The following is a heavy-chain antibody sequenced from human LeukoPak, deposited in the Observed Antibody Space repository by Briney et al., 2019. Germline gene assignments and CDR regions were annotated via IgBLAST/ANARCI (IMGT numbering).Heavy chain of an antibody. Sequence: GASVKVSCKASGYTFTGYYMHWVRQAPGQGLEWMGCINPNDGDTNYAQKFQGRVTMTRDTSISTAYMELSRLRSDDTAVYYCARASYDYVWGSYRFDYWGQGTLVTVSS. D-gene: IGHD3-16*02. J-gene: IGHJ4*02. V-gene: IGHV1-2*02. CDR2: INPNDGDT. CDR3: ARASYDYVWGSYRFDY. CDR1: GYTFTGYY.